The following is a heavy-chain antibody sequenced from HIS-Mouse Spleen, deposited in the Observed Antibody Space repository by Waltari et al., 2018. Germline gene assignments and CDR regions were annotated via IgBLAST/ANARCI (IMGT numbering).Heavy chain of an antibody. Sequence: LQLQESAPGLVKPSETLSLTSTVAGGAISSASYYCGRIRQPQGKGQEWIGSIDSSGSTNDNPSLKRRVTISVDTSKNQFSLKLSFVTAADTAVYYCAREIPYSSSWYDWYFDLWGRGTLVTVSS. CDR1: GGAISSASYY. CDR3: AREIPYSSSWYDWYFDL. CDR2: IDSSGST. D-gene: IGHD6-13*01. V-gene: IGHV4-39*07. J-gene: IGHJ2*01.